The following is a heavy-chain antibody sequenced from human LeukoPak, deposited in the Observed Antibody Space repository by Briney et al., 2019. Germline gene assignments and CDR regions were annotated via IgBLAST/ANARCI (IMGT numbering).Heavy chain of an antibody. CDR3: ARGGGYNSPFGY. Sequence: KSSETLSLTXTVSGGSISSYYWSWIRQPPGKGLEWIGYISYSGNTNYNPSLKSRVTISVDTSKNQFSLKLSSVTAADTAVYYCARGGGYNSPFGYWGQGTLVTVSS. V-gene: IGHV4-59*01. CDR1: GGSISSYY. D-gene: IGHD5-24*01. CDR2: ISYSGNT. J-gene: IGHJ4*02.